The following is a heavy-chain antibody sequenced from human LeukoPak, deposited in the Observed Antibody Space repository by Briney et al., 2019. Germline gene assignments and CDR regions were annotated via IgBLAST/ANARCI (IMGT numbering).Heavy chain of an antibody. D-gene: IGHD5/OR15-5a*01. CDR3: ARVYDFYYYMDV. CDR1: GYTFTGYY. V-gene: IGHV1-2*02. CDR2: INPSGGGT. Sequence: ASVKVSCKASGYTFTGYYMHWVRHAPGHRLEWMGWINPSGGGTNYAQNFQGRVTMTRDTSISTAYMELSRLRSDDTAVYYCARVYDFYYYMDVWGKGTTVTVSS. J-gene: IGHJ6*03.